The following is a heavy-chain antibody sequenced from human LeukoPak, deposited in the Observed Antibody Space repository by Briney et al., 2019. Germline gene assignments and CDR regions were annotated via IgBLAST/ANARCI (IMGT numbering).Heavy chain of an antibody. CDR3: AYGSGSYYIR. V-gene: IGHV3-23*01. D-gene: IGHD3-10*01. Sequence: GGSLRLSCAASGFTFSSYGMSWVRQAPGKGLEWVSSISGSDGSTYYADSVKGRFTISRDNPKNTLYLQMNSLRAGDTAVYYCAYGSGSYYIRWGQGTLVTVSS. CDR2: ISGSDGST. CDR1: GFTFSSYG. J-gene: IGHJ4*02.